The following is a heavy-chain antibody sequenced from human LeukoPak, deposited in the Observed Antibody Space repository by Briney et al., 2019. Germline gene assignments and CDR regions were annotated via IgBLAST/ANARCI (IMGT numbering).Heavy chain of an antibody. CDR3: AKGSPRQERTWFGDLLPPGSDY. CDR2: IKQDGSEK. Sequence: GGSLRLSCAASGFTFSSYWMSWVRQAPGKGLEWVANIKQDGSEKYYVDSVKGRFTISRDTSKNTLYLQMNSLRVEDTAVYYCAKGSPRQERTWFGDLLPPGSDYWGQGTLVTVSS. D-gene: IGHD3-10*01. CDR1: GFTFSSYW. V-gene: IGHV3-7*01. J-gene: IGHJ4*02.